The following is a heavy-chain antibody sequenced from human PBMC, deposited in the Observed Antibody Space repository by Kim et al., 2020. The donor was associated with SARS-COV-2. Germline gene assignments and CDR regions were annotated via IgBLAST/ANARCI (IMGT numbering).Heavy chain of an antibody. Sequence: ASVKVSCKASGYTFTSYGISWVRQAPGQGLEWMGWISAYNGNTNYAQKLQGRVTMTTDTSTSTAYMELRSLRSDDTAVYYCARDNPQYYDILTGYYPPYYYYGMDVWGQGTTVTVSS. D-gene: IGHD3-9*01. J-gene: IGHJ6*02. CDR2: ISAYNGNT. CDR3: ARDNPQYYDILTGYYPPYYYYGMDV. V-gene: IGHV1-18*01. CDR1: GYTFTSYG.